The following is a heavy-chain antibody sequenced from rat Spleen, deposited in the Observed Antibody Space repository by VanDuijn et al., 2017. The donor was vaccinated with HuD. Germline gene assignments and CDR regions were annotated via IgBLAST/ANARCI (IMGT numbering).Heavy chain of an antibody. CDR2: ISTGGGNT. Sequence: EVQLVESGGGLVQPGRSLKLSCAASGFTFSYYDMAWVRQAPTKGLEWVASISTGGGNTYYRDSVKGRFTISRDNAQSTLYLQMTSLRSEDTATYYCTTNWEAYYWGQGVMVTVSS. V-gene: IGHV5S23*01. CDR1: GFTFSYYD. J-gene: IGHJ2*01. CDR3: TTNWEAYY. D-gene: IGHD5-1*01.